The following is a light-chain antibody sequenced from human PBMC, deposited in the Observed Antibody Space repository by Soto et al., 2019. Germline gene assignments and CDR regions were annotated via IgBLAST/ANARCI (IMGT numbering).Light chain of an antibody. V-gene: IGKV1-5*01. CDR3: QQYHRSSIT. CDR2: DAS. Sequence: DIQMSQPPSSPSACVGDRVAITCRARESISSYLQWYQEKPGKAPNLLIYDASTLERGVPSMLSGSGSGTEFPLAINSLQPDDVATDDCQQYHRSSITFGQGTRLEIK. CDR1: ESISSY. J-gene: IGKJ5*01.